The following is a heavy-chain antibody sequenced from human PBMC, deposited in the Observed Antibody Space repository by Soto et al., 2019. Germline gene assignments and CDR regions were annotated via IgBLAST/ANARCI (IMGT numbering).Heavy chain of an antibody. CDR2: ISDDGSNK. V-gene: IGHV3-30*18. Sequence: QVQLVESGGGVVQPGRSLRLSCAASGFTFSSYGMHWVRQAPGKGLEWVAVISDDGSNKYYADSVKGRFAISGDNAKNRLYLQMHGLRAEDTAVYYCAKELAAAPYYYYRMDVWGRGTTVAVSS. CDR1: GFTFSSYG. CDR3: AKELAAAPYYYYRMDV. D-gene: IGHD6-13*01. J-gene: IGHJ6*02.